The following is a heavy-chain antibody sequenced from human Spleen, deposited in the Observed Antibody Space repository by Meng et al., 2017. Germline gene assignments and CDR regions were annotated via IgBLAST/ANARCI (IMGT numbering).Heavy chain of an antibody. CDR3: ARGSGSPEYCSSTSCYSGGWFDP. J-gene: IGHJ5*02. CDR1: GGSFSGYY. CDR2: INHSGST. V-gene: IGHV4-34*01. D-gene: IGHD2-2*02. Sequence: QVQLQHWGAGLLKPPETLSPTSAAYGGSFSGYYWSWSRQPPGKGLEWIGEINHSGSTNYNPSLKSRVTISVDTSKNQFSLKLSSVTAADTAVYYCARGSGSPEYCSSTSCYSGGWFDPWGQGTLVTVSS.